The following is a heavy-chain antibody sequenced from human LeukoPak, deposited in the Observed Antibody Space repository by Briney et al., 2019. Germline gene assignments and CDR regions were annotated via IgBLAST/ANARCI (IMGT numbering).Heavy chain of an antibody. CDR3: AKAEEGYCSGGSCYSLNY. D-gene: IGHD2-15*01. CDR1: GFTFRNYG. CDR2: IRIHGTDK. V-gene: IGHV3-30*02. J-gene: IGHJ4*02. Sequence: GGSLRLSCAASGFTFRNYGMHWVRQAPGKGLHWVAFIRIHGTDKYYTDAVKGRFTISRDNSKNTLYLQMNSLRTEDTAVYYCAKAEEGYCSGGSCYSLNYWGQGALVTVSS.